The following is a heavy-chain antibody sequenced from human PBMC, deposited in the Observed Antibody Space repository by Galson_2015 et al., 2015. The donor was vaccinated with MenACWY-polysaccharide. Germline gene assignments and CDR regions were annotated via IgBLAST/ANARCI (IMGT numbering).Heavy chain of an antibody. CDR1: GDSVSSDSAA. Sequence: CAISGDSVSSDSAAWNWIRESPSRDLEWLGRTYYRSKWNNDYAVSVKGRITITPDTSNNQVSLQLLSVTPEDTGIYFCAREPKQLPSPYSYYFLMDVWGKGIAVIVSS. CDR3: AREPKQLPSPYSYYFLMDV. V-gene: IGHV6-1*01. J-gene: IGHJ6*03. CDR2: TYYRSKWNN. D-gene: IGHD1-26*01.